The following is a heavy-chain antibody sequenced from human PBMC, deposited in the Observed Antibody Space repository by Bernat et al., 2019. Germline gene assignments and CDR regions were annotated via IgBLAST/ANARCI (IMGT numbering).Heavy chain of an antibody. J-gene: IGHJ3*02. CDR2: INHSGST. CDR3: ASVTESVVGDAFDI. Sequence: QVQLQQWGAGLLKPSETLSLTCAVYGGSFSGCYWSWIRQPPGKGLEWIGEINHSGSTNYNPSLKSRVTISVDTSKNQFSLKLSSVTAADTAVYYCASVTESVVGDAFDIWGQGTMVTVSS. V-gene: IGHV4-34*01. D-gene: IGHD2-21*01. CDR1: GGSFSGCY.